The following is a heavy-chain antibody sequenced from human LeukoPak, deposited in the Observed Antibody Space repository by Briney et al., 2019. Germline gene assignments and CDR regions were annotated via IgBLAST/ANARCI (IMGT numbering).Heavy chain of an antibody. J-gene: IGHJ4*02. CDR2: VYYSGST. CDR3: ATDYDFWSGYEGGMVDY. CDR1: GGSISNYY. V-gene: IGHV4-59*04. D-gene: IGHD3-3*01. Sequence: SETLSLTCTVSGGSISNYYWSWIRQPPGKGLEWIGYVYYSGSTYYNPSLKSRVTISVDTSKNQFSLKLSSVTAADTAVYYCATDYDFWSGYEGGMVDYWGQGTLVTVSS.